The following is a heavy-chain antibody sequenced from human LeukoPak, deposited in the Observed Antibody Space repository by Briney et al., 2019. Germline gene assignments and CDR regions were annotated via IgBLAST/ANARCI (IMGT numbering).Heavy chain of an antibody. CDR3: ARDDCSSISCYHNWFDP. CDR1: GFTFSSYW. J-gene: IGHJ5*02. V-gene: IGHV3-7*01. Sequence: GGSLRLSCAASGFTFSSYWMSWVRQAPGKGLEWVANIKQDRSEKYYVDSVKGRFTISRDNAKNSLYLQMNSLRAEDTAVYYCARDDCSSISCYHNWFDPWGQGTLVTVSS. D-gene: IGHD2-2*01. CDR2: IKQDRSEK.